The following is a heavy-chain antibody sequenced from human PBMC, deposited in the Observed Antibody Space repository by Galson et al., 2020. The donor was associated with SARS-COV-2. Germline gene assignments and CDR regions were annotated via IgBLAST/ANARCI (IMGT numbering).Heavy chain of an antibody. CDR2: INSDGSST. V-gene: IGHV3-74*01. CDR3: AGESSMATIHFDY. CDR1: GFTFSSYW. J-gene: IGHJ4*02. Sequence: GESLKISCAASGFTFSSYWMHWVRQAPGKGLVWVSRINSDGSSTSYADSVKGRFTISRDNAKNTLYLQMNSLRAEDTAVYYCAGESSMATIHFDYWGQGTLVTVSS. D-gene: IGHD5-18*01.